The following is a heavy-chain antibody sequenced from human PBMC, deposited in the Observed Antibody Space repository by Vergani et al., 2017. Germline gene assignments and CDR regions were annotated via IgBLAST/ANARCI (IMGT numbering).Heavy chain of an antibody. V-gene: IGHV5-51*01. J-gene: IGHJ4*02. CDR1: GYSFTSYW. D-gene: IGHD6-13*01. Sequence: EVQLVQSGAEVKKPGESLKISCKGSGYSFTSYWIGWVRQMPGKGLEWMVIIYPGDSDTRYSPSFQGQVTISAVKSISTAYLQWSSLKASDTAMYYCARLSSSWLSNNYFDYWGQGTLVTVSS. CDR3: ARLSSSWLSNNYFDY. CDR2: IYPGDSDT.